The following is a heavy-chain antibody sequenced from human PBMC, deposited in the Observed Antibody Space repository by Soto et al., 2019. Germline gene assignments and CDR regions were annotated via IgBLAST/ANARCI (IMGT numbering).Heavy chain of an antibody. Sequence: ASVKVSCKASGYTFTSYGISWVRQAPGQGLEWMGWISAYNGNTNYAQKLQGRVTMTADTSTSTAYMELRSLRSDDPAVYYCARASRWLRYYYYYGMDVWGQGTTVTVSS. CDR2: ISAYNGNT. V-gene: IGHV1-18*04. J-gene: IGHJ6*02. CDR3: ARASRWLRYYYYYGMDV. D-gene: IGHD5-18*01. CDR1: GYTFTSYG.